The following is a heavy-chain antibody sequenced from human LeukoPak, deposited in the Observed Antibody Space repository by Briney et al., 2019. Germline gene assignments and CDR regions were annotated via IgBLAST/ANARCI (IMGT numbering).Heavy chain of an antibody. J-gene: IGHJ1*01. CDR2: IYSGGST. D-gene: IGHD3-3*01. V-gene: IGHV3-53*01. CDR3: VRDVAYDFRNPYRYFQH. Sequence: GGSLRLSCAASGFTVSSNYMSWVRQAPGKGLEWVSVIYSGGSTYYADSVKGRFTISRDNSKSSLYLQMKSLRAEDTAVYYCVRDVAYDFRNPYRYFQHWGQGTLVTVSS. CDR1: GFTVSSNY.